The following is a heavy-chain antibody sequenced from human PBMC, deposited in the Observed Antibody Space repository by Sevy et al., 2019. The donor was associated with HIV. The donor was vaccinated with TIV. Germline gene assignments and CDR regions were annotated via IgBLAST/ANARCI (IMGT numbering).Heavy chain of an antibody. CDR2: VSSSSSYI. J-gene: IGHJ6*02. V-gene: IGHV3-21*01. Sequence: GGSLRLSCAASGFNFRTYNMNWVRQAPGKGLEWVSSVSSSSSYIYYADSVKGRFTISRDNAKTSLYLQMNSLRAEDTAVYYCARDYVLPATLDYYYYGMDVWGQGTTVTVSS. D-gene: IGHD2-2*01. CDR1: GFNFRTYN. CDR3: ARDYVLPATLDYYYYGMDV.